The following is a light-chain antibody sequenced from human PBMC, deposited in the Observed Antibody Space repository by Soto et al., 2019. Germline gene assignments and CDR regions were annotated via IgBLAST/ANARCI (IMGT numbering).Light chain of an antibody. Sequence: QSALTQPPSASGTPGQRVTISCSGGSSNIGSDTVNWYQHLPGTAPKLLIYTNNQRPSGVPDRFSGSKSGTSASLTISGLQSEDEAEYYCASWDDSLNGHVFGPGTKVTVL. V-gene: IGLV1-44*01. CDR1: SSNIGSDT. CDR3: ASWDDSLNGHV. CDR2: TNN. J-gene: IGLJ1*01.